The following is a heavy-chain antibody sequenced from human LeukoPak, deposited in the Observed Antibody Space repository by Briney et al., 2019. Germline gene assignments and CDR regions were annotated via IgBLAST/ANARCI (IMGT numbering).Heavy chain of an antibody. CDR3: ASLPLVGANYYFDY. V-gene: IGHV5-10-1*01. J-gene: IGHJ4*02. CDR1: GYSFTSYW. CDR2: IDPSDSYT. Sequence: AGASLKISCKGSGYSFTSYWISWGRQMPGKGLEWMGRIDPSDSYTNYSPSFQGHVTISADKSISTAYLQWSSLKASDTAMYYCASLPLVGANYYFDYWGQGTLVTVSS. D-gene: IGHD1-26*01.